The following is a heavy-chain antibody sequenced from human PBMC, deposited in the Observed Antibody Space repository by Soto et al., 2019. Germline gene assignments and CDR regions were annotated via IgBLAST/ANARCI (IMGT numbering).Heavy chain of an antibody. CDR3: AHVLVVVANYGMDV. CDR1: GFSLSTSGVG. J-gene: IGHJ6*02. V-gene: IGHV2-5*01. D-gene: IGHD2-15*01. CDR2: IYWNDDK. Sequence: QITLKESGPTLVKPTQTLTLTCTFSGFSLSTSGVGVGWIRQPPGKALEWLALIYWNDDKRYSPSLTSRLTFSKLTLXNQVVLTMTNMDPVDTPTYYCAHVLVVVANYGMDVWGQGTTVTVSS.